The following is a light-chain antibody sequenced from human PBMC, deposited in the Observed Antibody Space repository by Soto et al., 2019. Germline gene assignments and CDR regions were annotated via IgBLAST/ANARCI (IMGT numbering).Light chain of an antibody. CDR1: QSIGTW. CDR3: QQYVSYPPT. CDR2: KAS. J-gene: IGKJ4*01. V-gene: IGKV1-5*03. Sequence: DIQMTQSTSTLSAFIGDRVTITCRASQSIGTWLAWYQQKPGKAPKLLISKASSLEIGVPSRFSGSGSGTEFTLTISSLQPDDVATYSCQQYVSYPPTFGGGTKVDIK.